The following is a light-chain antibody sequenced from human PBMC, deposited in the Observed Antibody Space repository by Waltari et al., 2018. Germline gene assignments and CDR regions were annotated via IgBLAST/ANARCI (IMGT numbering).Light chain of an antibody. CDR3: QQSFKSPPT. V-gene: IGKV1-39*01. Sequence: DIQMTQSPSSLSASVGDRVAMTCRASQTIDTYLNWYQQKPGKAPNLLIYSRSTLHTWVPSRFSSSGSGTDFTLTITNLQPEDFSTYYCQQSFKSPPTFGQGTRREIK. J-gene: IGKJ5*01. CDR2: SRS. CDR1: QTIDTY.